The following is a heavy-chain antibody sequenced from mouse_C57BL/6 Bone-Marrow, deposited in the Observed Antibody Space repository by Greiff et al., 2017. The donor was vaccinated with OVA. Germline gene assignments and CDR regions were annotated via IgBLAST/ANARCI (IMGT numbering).Heavy chain of an antibody. Sequence: VQLQQSGPELVKPGASVKISCKASGYSFTGYYMNWVKQSPEKSLEWIGEINPSTGGTTYNQKFKAKATLTVDKSSSTAYMQLKSLTSEDSAVYYCARGVVATGGWYFDVWGTGTTVTVSS. D-gene: IGHD1-1*01. V-gene: IGHV1-42*01. CDR3: ARGVVATGGWYFDV. CDR2: INPSTGGT. CDR1: GYSFTGYY. J-gene: IGHJ1*03.